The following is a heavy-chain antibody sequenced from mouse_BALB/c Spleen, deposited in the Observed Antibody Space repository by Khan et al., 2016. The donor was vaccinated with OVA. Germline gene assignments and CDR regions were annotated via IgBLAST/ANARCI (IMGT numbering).Heavy chain of an antibody. Sequence: EVQLQESGTVLARPGASVKMSCKTSGYSFTSYWMHWIKQRPGQGLEWIGAIYPGNSDANYNQKFKDKAKLTAVTSASTANMELSSLTDEDSAVYYWTRWGYWFADWGQGTLVTVSA. J-gene: IGHJ3*01. CDR3: TRWGYWFAD. V-gene: IGHV1-5*01. CDR2: IYPGNSDA. CDR1: GYSFTSYW. D-gene: IGHD2-2*01.